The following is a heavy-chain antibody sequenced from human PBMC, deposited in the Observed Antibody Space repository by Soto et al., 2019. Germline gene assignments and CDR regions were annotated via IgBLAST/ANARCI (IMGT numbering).Heavy chain of an antibody. J-gene: IGHJ5*02. CDR3: AKDWYYYGSGSHTPLDH. V-gene: IGHV3-30*18. CDR1: GFTFSSYG. CDR2: ISYDGSNK. D-gene: IGHD3-10*01. Sequence: PGGSLRLSCAASGFTFSSYGMHWVRQAPGKGLEWVAVISYDGSNKYYADSVKGRFTISRDNSKNTLYLQMNSLRAEDTAVYYCAKDWYYYGSGSHTPLDHWCQGTLVTVSS.